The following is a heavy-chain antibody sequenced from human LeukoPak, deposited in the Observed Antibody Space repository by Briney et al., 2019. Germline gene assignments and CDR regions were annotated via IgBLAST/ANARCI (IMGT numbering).Heavy chain of an antibody. Sequence: PSETLSLTCTVSGGSIRSYFWSWIRQPAGKGLEWVGRIYTSGTTNYNPSLQSRVTMSVDSSKNQFSLKLNSVTAADTAVYYCARGRYCTTTSCTYWYFDLWGRGTLVTVSS. D-gene: IGHD2-2*01. CDR2: IYTSGTT. CDR1: GGSIRSYF. CDR3: ARGRYCTTTSCTYWYFDL. V-gene: IGHV4-4*07. J-gene: IGHJ2*01.